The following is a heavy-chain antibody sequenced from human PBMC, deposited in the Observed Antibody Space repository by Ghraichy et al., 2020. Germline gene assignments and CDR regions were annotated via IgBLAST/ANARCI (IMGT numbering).Heavy chain of an antibody. J-gene: IGHJ6*02. V-gene: IGHV4-31*03. D-gene: IGHD3-3*01. Sequence: SETLSLTCTVSGGSISSGGYYWSWIRQHPGKGLEWIGYIYYSGSTYYNPSLKSRVTISVDTSKNQFSLKLSSVTAADTAVYYCATFWSGHTIEPEYYYGMDVWGQGTTVTVSS. CDR3: ATFWSGHTIEPEYYYGMDV. CDR1: GGSISSGGYY. CDR2: IYYSGST.